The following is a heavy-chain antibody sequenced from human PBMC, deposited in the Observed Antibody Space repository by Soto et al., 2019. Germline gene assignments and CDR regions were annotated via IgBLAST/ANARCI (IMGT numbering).Heavy chain of an antibody. V-gene: IGHV4-30-2*01. CDR3: ARGVVVVVAATDLVEFFDY. CDR1: GGSISSGGYS. D-gene: IGHD2-15*01. CDR2: IYHSGST. J-gene: IGHJ4*02. Sequence: PSETLSLTCAVSGGSISSGGYSWSWIRQPPGKGLEWIGYIYHSGSTYYNPSLKSRVTISVDRSKNQFSLKLSSVTAADTAVYYCARGVVVVVAATDLVEFFDYWGQGTLVTVSS.